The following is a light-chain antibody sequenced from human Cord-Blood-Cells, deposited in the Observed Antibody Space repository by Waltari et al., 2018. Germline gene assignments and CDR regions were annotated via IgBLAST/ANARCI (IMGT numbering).Light chain of an antibody. CDR3: QQYNSYSYT. Sequence: DIQMTQSPSSLSASVGDRVTITCQASQDISNYLNWYQQKPGKAPKLLIYDASSLESGVPSRFSGSGSGTEFTLTISSLQPDDFATYYCQQYNSYSYTFGQGTKLEIK. CDR2: DAS. CDR1: QDISNY. V-gene: IGKV1-5*01. J-gene: IGKJ2*01.